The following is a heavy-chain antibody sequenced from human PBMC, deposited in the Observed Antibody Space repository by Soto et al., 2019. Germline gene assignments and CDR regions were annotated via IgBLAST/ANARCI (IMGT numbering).Heavy chain of an antibody. CDR3: ASRFGEGYYGMDV. CDR2: INHSGST. J-gene: IGHJ6*02. D-gene: IGHD3-10*01. CDR1: GGSFSGYY. Sequence: TSETLSLTCAVYGGSFSGYYWSWIRQPPGKGLEWIGEINHSGSTNYNPSLKSRVTISVDTSKNQFSLKLSSVTAADTAVYYCASRFGEGYYGMDVWGQGTTVTVSS. V-gene: IGHV4-34*01.